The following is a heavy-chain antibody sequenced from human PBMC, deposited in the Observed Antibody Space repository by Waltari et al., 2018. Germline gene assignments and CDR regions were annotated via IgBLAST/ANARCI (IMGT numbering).Heavy chain of an antibody. D-gene: IGHD1-26*01. CDR2: NIRIFGKA. V-gene: IGHV1-69*12. CDR1: GGTFSSYA. CDR3: ARGRGLLGAYWFDP. J-gene: IGHJ5*02. Sequence: QVQLVQSGAEVKKPGSSVTVSCKASGGTFSSYAISWVRQARGEGVEWMGWNIRIFGKADYAKVFQGSVTSTANDSTSTAYMELSSLGSEVTAVYYCARGRGLLGAYWFDPWGQGTLVTVSS.